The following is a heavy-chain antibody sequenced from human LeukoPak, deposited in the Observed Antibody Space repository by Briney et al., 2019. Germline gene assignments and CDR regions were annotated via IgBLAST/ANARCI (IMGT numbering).Heavy chain of an antibody. J-gene: IGHJ6*01. V-gene: IGHV3-30-3*01. D-gene: IGHD6-13*01. Sequence: GRSLRLSCAASGFTFSSYAMHWVRQAPGKGLQWVAVISYDGSNKNYADSVKGRFTISRDNSKNTLYLQMNSLRAEDTAVYYRASNVNSGSRYYYPYSGMNGGGEGRTVTVSS. CDR2: ISYDGSNK. CDR3: ASNVNSGSRYYYPYSGMNG. CDR1: GFTFSSYA.